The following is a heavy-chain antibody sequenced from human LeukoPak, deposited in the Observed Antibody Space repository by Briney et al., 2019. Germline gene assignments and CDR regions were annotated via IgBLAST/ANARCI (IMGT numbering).Heavy chain of an antibody. CDR1: GGSISSYY. D-gene: IGHD3-22*01. CDR3: ARGYGYDSTPFDF. J-gene: IGHJ4*02. CDR2: ISTSGST. Sequence: SETLSLTCTVSGGSISSYYWSWFRQPAGKGLEWIGRISTSGSTNYNPSLKSRVTILLDTSKKQFSLKVSSVTAADTAVYYCARGYGYDSTPFDFWGQGTLVTVSS. V-gene: IGHV4-4*07.